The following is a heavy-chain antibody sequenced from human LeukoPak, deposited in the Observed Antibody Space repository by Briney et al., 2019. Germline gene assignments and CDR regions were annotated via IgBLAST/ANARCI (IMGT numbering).Heavy chain of an antibody. CDR2: ISYDGSNK. J-gene: IGHJ5*02. D-gene: IGHD3-3*01. CDR3: ARDLSPTYYDFWSGPDP. V-gene: IGHV3-30*04. Sequence: GGSLRLSCAASGFTFSSYAMHWVRQAPGKGLEWVAVISYDGSNKYYADSVKGRFTISRDNSKNTLYLQMNSLRAEDTAVYYCARDLSPTYYDFWSGPDPWGQGTLVTVSS. CDR1: GFTFSSYA.